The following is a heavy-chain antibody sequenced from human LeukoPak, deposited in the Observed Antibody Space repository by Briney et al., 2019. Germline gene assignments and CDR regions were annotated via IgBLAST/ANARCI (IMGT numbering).Heavy chain of an antibody. CDR1: GFTFDDYA. V-gene: IGHV3-9*01. D-gene: IGHD6-13*01. J-gene: IGHJ5*02. Sequence: GGSLRLSCAASGFTFDDYAMHWVRQAPGKGLEWVSGISWNSGSIGYADSVKGRFTISRDNAKNSLYLQMNSLRAEDTAVYYCARMGSSWFGWFDPWGQGTLVTVSS. CDR2: ISWNSGSI. CDR3: ARMGSSWFGWFDP.